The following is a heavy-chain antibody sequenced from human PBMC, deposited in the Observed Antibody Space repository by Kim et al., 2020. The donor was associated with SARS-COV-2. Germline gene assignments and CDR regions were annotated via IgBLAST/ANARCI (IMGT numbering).Heavy chain of an antibody. D-gene: IGHD6-13*01. J-gene: IGHJ5*02. Sequence: SETLSLTCTVSGGSISSSSYYWGWIRQPPGKGLEWIGSIYYSGSTYYNPSLKSRVTISVDTTKNQFSLKLSSVTAADTAVYYCAREDSSSWYGGGFDPWGQGTLVTVSS. CDR2: IYYSGST. V-gene: IGHV4-39*07. CDR3: AREDSSSWYGGGFDP. CDR1: GGSISSSSYY.